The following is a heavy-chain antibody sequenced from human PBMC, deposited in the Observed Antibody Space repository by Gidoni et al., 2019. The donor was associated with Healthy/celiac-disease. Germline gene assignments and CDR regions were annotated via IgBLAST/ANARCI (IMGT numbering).Heavy chain of an antibody. D-gene: IGHD3-22*01. CDR2: IIPIFGTA. V-gene: IGHV1-69*01. Sequence: QVQLVQSGAEVKKPGSSVKVSCKASGGPFSSYAVSWVRQAPGQGLEWMGGIIPIFGTANYAQKFQGRVTITADESTSTAYMELSSLRSEDTAVYYCARNYYDSSGYYGAMVYWGQGTLVTVSS. CDR3: ARNYYDSSGYYGAMVY. J-gene: IGHJ4*02. CDR1: GGPFSSYA.